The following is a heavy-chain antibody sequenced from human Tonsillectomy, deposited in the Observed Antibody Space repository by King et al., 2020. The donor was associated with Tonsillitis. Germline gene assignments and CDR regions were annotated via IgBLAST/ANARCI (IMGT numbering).Heavy chain of an antibody. D-gene: IGHD6-13*01. Sequence: VQLVESGGGVVQPGRSLRLSCAASGFTFSSYAMHWVRQAPGKGLEWVALISYDGSNNYYADSVKGRFTISRDNSKNTLYLQMNSLRGEDTAVYYCAREPRWDSSSWYLEYWGQGTLVTVSS. CDR2: ISYDGSNN. CDR3: AREPRWDSSSWYLEY. V-gene: IGHV3-30*04. J-gene: IGHJ4*02. CDR1: GFTFSSYA.